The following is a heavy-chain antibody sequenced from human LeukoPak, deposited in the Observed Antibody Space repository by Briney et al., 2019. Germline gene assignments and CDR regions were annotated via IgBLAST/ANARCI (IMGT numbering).Heavy chain of an antibody. Sequence: GGSLRLSCAASGFTFSSYEMNWVRQAPGKGLEWVSYISSSGSTIYYADSVKGRFTISRGNAKNSLYLQMNSLRAEDTAVYYCARTKYYDVSRPYYFDYWGQGTLVTVSS. V-gene: IGHV3-48*03. CDR2: ISSSGSTI. J-gene: IGHJ4*02. D-gene: IGHD3-3*01. CDR1: GFTFSSYE. CDR3: ARTKYYDVSRPYYFDY.